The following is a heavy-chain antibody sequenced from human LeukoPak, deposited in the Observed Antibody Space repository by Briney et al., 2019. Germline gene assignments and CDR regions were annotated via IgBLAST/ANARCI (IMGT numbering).Heavy chain of an antibody. J-gene: IGHJ4*02. CDR1: GFTFSSYS. CDR2: IKQDGSEK. V-gene: IGHV3-7*03. D-gene: IGHD4-11*01. CDR3: AKMGEWVYSNFAHYFDY. Sequence: PGGSLRLSCAASGFTFSSYSMNWVRQAPGKGLEWVANIKQDGSEKYYVDSVKGRFTISRDNAKNSLYLQMNSLRAEDTAVYYCAKMGEWVYSNFAHYFDYWGQGTLVTVSS.